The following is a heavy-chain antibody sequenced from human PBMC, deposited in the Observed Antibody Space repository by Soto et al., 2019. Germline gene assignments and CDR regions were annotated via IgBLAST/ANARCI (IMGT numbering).Heavy chain of an antibody. Sequence: ASETLSLTCTVSGGSISRGGYYWSWIRQQPGKGLEWIGYIYYSGSTYYNPSLKSRVTISVDTSKNQFSLKLSSVTAADTAVYYCARDSYFYGDYVLDYWGQGTLVTVSS. CDR3: ARDSYFYGDYVLDY. J-gene: IGHJ4*02. CDR2: IYYSGST. D-gene: IGHD4-17*01. V-gene: IGHV4-31*03. CDR1: GGSISRGGYY.